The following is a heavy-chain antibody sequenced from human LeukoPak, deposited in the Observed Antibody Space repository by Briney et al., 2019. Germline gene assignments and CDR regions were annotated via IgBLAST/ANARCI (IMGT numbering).Heavy chain of an antibody. CDR3: AKGNTIFGVALDY. J-gene: IGHJ4*02. V-gene: IGHV3-33*06. D-gene: IGHD3-3*01. Sequence: GRSLGLSCAASGFTFSSYGMHWVRQAPGKGLEWVAVIWYDGSNKYYADSVKGRFTISRDNSKNTLYLQMNSLRAEDTAVYYCAKGNTIFGVALDYWGQGTLVTVSS. CDR1: GFTFSSYG. CDR2: IWYDGSNK.